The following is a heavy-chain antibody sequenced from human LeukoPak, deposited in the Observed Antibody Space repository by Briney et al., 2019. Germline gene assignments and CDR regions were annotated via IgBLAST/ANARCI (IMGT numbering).Heavy chain of an antibody. CDR1: GGSFSGYY. CDR2: INHSGST. CDR3: ARDSRVGYSYVFDY. J-gene: IGHJ4*02. D-gene: IGHD5-18*01. Sequence: SETLSLTCAVYGGSFSGYYWSWIRQPPGKGLEWIGEINHSGSTNYNPSLKSRVTISVDRSKNQFSLKLSSVTAADTAVYYCARDSRVGYSYVFDYWGQGTLVTVSS. V-gene: IGHV4-34*01.